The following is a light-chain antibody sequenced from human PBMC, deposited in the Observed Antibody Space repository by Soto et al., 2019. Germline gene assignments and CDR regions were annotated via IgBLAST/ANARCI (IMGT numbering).Light chain of an antibody. CDR2: AAS. Sequence: DIQMTQSPSSLSASVGDRVTITCRASQSISSYLNWYQQKPGKAPKLLIYAASSLQSGVPSRFSGGGSGTDFTLTISSLQPEDFATYYCQQSYSTPITFGPGPRLEIK. CDR3: QQSYSTPIT. J-gene: IGKJ5*01. CDR1: QSISSY. V-gene: IGKV1-39*01.